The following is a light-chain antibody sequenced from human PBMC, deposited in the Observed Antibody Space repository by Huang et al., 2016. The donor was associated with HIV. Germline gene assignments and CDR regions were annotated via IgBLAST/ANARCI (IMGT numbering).Light chain of an antibody. CDR3: QQRSNWPRLT. CDR2: DAS. CDR1: QSVSSY. J-gene: IGKJ4*01. Sequence: EIVLKQSPATLSLSPGERATLSCRTSQSVSSYLAWYQQKPGQAPRLLIYDASNRATGIPARFSGSGSGTDFTLTISSLEPEDFAVYYCQQRSNWPRLTFGGGTKVEI. V-gene: IGKV3-11*01.